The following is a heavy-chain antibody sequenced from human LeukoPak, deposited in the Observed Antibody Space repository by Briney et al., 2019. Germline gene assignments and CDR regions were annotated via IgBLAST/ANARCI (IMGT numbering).Heavy chain of an antibody. V-gene: IGHV4-34*01. J-gene: IGHJ4*02. CDR2: INHSGST. CDR3: ARTGETAMDSRGLFDY. CDR1: GGSLSGYY. D-gene: IGHD5-18*01. Sequence: PSETLSLTCAVYGGSLSGYYWSWIRQAPGKGPEWIGEINHSGSTNYNPSLKSRVSISAATSKNQFSLKLSSVTAADTAVYYCARTGETAMDSRGLFDYWGQGTLVTVSS.